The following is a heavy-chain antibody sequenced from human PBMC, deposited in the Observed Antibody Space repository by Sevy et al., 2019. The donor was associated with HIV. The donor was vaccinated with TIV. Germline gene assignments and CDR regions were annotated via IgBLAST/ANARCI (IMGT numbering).Heavy chain of an antibody. CDR3: TRGPRGGWAFDL. D-gene: IGHD3-16*01. Sequence: GGSLRLSCTASGFTFGDYAMSWFRQAPGKGLEWVGLFRSKGYGGTTDYAASVKGRFIMSRDDSKSIAYLQMNSLKTEDTAVYYCTRGPRGGWAFDLWGQGTMVTVSS. V-gene: IGHV3-49*03. J-gene: IGHJ3*01. CDR1: GFTFGDYA. CDR2: FRSKGYGGTT.